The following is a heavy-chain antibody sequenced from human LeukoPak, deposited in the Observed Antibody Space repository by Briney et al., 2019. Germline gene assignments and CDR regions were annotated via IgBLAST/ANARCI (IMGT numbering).Heavy chain of an antibody. V-gene: IGHV4-31*03. D-gene: IGHD2-2*01. CDR3: ARDREYCSSTSCYEVMDV. CDR1: GGSISSGGYY. CDR2: IYYSGST. Sequence: SQTLSLTCTVSGGSISSGGYYWSGIRQHPGTGLEWIGYIYYSGSTYYNPSLKSRVTISVDTSKNQFSLKLSSVTAADTAVYYCARDREYCSSTSCYEVMDVWGQGTTVTVSS. J-gene: IGHJ6*02.